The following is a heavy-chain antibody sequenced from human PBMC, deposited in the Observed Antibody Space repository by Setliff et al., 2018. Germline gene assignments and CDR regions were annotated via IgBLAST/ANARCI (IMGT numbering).Heavy chain of an antibody. CDR2: ISSDGGRT. V-gene: IGHV3-64*02. J-gene: IGHJ6*03. CDR1: GLTFSSSA. CDR3: ARSRYTSRWYEMSAMDV. Sequence: LRLSCAASGLTFSSSAMHWVRQAPGKELEYVSAISSDGGRTYYVDSVKGRFTISRDNSKSTLYVQMNSLRPEDTAVYYCARSRYTSRWYEMSAMDVWGKGTTVTVSS. D-gene: IGHD6-13*01.